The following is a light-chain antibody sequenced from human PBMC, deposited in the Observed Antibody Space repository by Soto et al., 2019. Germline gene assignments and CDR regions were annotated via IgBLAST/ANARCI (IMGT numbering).Light chain of an antibody. CDR1: SSDVGSYNY. CDR2: DVS. CDR3: SSYTSISTLV. J-gene: IGLJ3*02. V-gene: IGLV2-14*01. Sequence: QSALTQPASVSGSPGQSITISCTGTSSDVGSYNYVSWYQQHPGKAPKLMIYDVSNRPSGVSNRFSGSKSDNTASLTISGLQAEDEANYYCSSYTSISTLVFGGGTQLTVL.